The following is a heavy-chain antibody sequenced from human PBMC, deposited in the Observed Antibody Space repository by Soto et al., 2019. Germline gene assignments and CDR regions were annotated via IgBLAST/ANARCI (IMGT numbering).Heavy chain of an antibody. Sequence: QVQLVQSGAEVKKPESSVRVSCKASGGTFNSYAITWVRQAPGQGLEWMGGTSPMFGTTNYAEKFQGRVTITADESTYTAYMELSSLRSEDTAVYYCTRCGIRYHSIGYYLGIDGMDVWGQGTTVIVSS. CDR3: TRCGIRYHSIGYYLGIDGMDV. CDR1: GGTFNSYA. V-gene: IGHV1-69*12. CDR2: TSPMFGTT. J-gene: IGHJ6*02. D-gene: IGHD3-22*01.